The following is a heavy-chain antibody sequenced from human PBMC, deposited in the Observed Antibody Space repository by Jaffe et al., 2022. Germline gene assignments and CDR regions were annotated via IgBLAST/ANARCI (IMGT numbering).Heavy chain of an antibody. CDR1: GFTFSSYA. J-gene: IGHJ6*03. CDR2: ISGSGGST. Sequence: EVQLLESGGGLVQPGGSLRLSCAASGFTFSSYAMSWVRQAPGKGLEWVSAISGSGGSTYYADSVKGRFTISRDNSKNTLYLQMNSLRAEDTAVYYCAKDPRGGYSGYDYVLETNYYYYYMDVWGKGTTVTVSS. V-gene: IGHV3-23*01. CDR3: AKDPRGGYSGYDYVLETNYYYYYMDV. D-gene: IGHD5-12*01.